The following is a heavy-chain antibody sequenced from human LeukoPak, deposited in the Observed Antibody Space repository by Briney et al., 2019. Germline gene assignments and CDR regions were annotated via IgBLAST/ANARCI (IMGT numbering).Heavy chain of an antibody. V-gene: IGHV3-30*18. D-gene: IGHD3-22*01. Sequence: PGGSLRLSCAASGFTFSSYGMHWVRQAPGKGLEWVAVISYDGSNKYYADSVKGRFTISRDNSKNTLYLQMNSLRAEDTAVYYCAKDHHPYDSSGYYLDYWGQGTLVTVSS. CDR3: AKDHHPYDSSGYYLDY. CDR2: ISYDGSNK. J-gene: IGHJ4*02. CDR1: GFTFSSYG.